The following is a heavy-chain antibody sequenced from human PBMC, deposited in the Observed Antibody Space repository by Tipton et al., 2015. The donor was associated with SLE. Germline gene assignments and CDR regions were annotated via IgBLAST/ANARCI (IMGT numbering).Heavy chain of an antibody. J-gene: IGHJ3*02. Sequence: TLSLTCTVSGGSISSHNWRWIRQPAGKGLEWIGYIYTSGSTNYNPSLKRRVTISVDTSKNQFSLKLSSVTAADTAVYYCARDLPDTRAPPDAFDIWGQGTMVTVSS. CDR2: IYTSGST. CDR1: GGSISSHN. D-gene: IGHD1-14*01. V-gene: IGHV4-4*09. CDR3: ARDLPDTRAPPDAFDI.